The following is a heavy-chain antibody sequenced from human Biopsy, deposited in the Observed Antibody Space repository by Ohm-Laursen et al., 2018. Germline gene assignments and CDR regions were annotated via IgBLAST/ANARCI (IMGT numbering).Heavy chain of an antibody. CDR2: ISWNSGSV. J-gene: IGHJ4*02. D-gene: IGHD6-19*01. V-gene: IGHV3-9*01. CDR1: GFTFNDVY. CDR3: AKASGYSSGWPIDY. Sequence: SLRLSCSASGFTFNDVYMHWVRHAPGKGLEWVSGISWNSGSVVYADSVKGRFTISRDNAKNSLYLQMHSLRAEDTAFYYCAKASGYSSGWPIDYWGQGNLVTVSS.